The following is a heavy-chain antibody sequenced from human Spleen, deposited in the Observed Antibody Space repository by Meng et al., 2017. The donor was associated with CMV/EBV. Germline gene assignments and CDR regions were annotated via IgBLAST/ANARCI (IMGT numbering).Heavy chain of an antibody. CDR1: DFLFSSYA. Sequence: SDFLFSSYAMHWVRQAPGKGLEWVAVISFDGSNRYYADSVRGRFTISRDNSKSTLYLQLNSLRAEDTAVYYCARVPAYGDYGGPFDYWGRGTLVTVSS. J-gene: IGHJ4*02. CDR2: ISFDGSNR. D-gene: IGHD4-17*01. CDR3: ARVPAYGDYGGPFDY. V-gene: IGHV3-30*04.